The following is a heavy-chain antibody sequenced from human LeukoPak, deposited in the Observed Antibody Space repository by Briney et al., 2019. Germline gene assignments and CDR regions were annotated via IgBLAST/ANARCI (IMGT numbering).Heavy chain of an antibody. D-gene: IGHD5-18*01. J-gene: IGHJ4*02. Sequence: SVTLSLTGTVSGGSISTSGFYWGWIRQPPGTGLEWIGTIYYSGSTYYNPSLKSRVTISVDTSKTQFSLKLSSVTAADTAVYYCARTWIPVPFDYWGQGTLVTVSS. CDR2: IYYSGST. CDR1: GGSISTSGFY. V-gene: IGHV4-39*01. CDR3: ARTWIPVPFDY.